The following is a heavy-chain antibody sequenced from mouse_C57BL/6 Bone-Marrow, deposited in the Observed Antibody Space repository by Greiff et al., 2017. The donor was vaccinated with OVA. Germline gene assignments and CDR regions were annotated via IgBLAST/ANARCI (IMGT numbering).Heavy chain of an antibody. CDR2: IDPANGNT. CDR1: GFNIKNTY. D-gene: IGHD2-5*01. J-gene: IGHJ2*01. CDR3: ASGYYSKYYFDY. V-gene: IGHV14-3*01. Sequence: EVKLQESVAELVRPGASVKLSCTASGFNIKNTYMHWVKQRPEQGLEWIGRIDPANGNTKYAPKFQGKATITADTSSNTAYLQLSSLTSEDTAIYYCASGYYSKYYFDYWGQGTTLTVSS.